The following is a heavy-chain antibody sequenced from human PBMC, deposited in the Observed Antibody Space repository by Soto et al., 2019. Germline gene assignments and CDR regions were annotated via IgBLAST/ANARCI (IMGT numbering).Heavy chain of an antibody. V-gene: IGHV1-8*01. CDR2: MNPNSGNT. Sequence: QVQLVQSGAEVKKPGASVKVSCKASGYTFTSYDINWVRQATGQGLEWMGWMNPNSGNTGYAQKFQGRVTMTRNTSISTAYMELGSLRSEDTAVYYCARAPLEWLFVYAANYYGMDVWGQGTTVTVSS. D-gene: IGHD3-3*01. CDR1: GYTFTSYD. J-gene: IGHJ6*02. CDR3: ARAPLEWLFVYAANYYGMDV.